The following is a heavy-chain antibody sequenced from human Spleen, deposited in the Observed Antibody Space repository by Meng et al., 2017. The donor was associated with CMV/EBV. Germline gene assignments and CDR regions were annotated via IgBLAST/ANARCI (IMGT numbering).Heavy chain of an antibody. V-gene: IGHV1-2*02. J-gene: IGHJ5*02. Sequence: SGYFFTGHYKHWVRQAPGQGLEWMGWINPNSGDTSYAQKFQGRVTMTTDTSIRTAYMELSRLTSDDTAVYYCAREGVQRWLQFNWFDPWGHGTLVTVSS. D-gene: IGHD5-24*01. CDR2: INPNSGDT. CDR3: AREGVQRWLQFNWFDP. CDR1: GYFFTGHY.